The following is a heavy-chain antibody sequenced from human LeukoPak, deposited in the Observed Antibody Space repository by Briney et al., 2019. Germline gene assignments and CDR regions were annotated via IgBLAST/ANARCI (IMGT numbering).Heavy chain of an antibody. V-gene: IGHV4-59*08. J-gene: IGHJ3*02. CDR3: ATDTAMGMNAFDI. CDR2: IYYSGST. Sequence: SETLSLTCTVSGGSISSYYWSWIRQPPGKGLEWIGYIYYSGSTNYNPSLKSRVTISVDTSKNQFSLKLSSVTAADTAVYYCATDTAMGMNAFDIWGQGTMVTVSS. CDR1: GGSISSYY. D-gene: IGHD5-18*01.